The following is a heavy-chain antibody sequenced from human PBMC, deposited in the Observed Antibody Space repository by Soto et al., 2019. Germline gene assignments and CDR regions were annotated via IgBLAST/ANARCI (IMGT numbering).Heavy chain of an antibody. Sequence: ASVKVSCKASGYTFTSYAMHWVRQAPGQRLEWMGWINAGNGNTKYSQKFQGRVTITRDTSASTAYMELSSLRSEDTAVYYCARDRASSCYTSLPDYYYYGVDVWGQGTTVTVSS. J-gene: IGHJ6*02. V-gene: IGHV1-3*01. CDR3: ARDRASSCYTSLPDYYYYGVDV. D-gene: IGHD2-2*02. CDR1: GYTFTSYA. CDR2: INAGNGNT.